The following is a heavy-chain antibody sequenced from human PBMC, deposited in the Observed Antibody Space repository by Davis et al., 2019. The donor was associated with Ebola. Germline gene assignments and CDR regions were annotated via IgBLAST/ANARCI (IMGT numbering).Heavy chain of an antibody. Sequence: GGSLRLSCVSSGFTFSRDNMNWVRQAPGKGLEWLSYISGVSSTIYYADSVKGRFTISRDNAKNSLYLQMNSLRDEDTAVYYCARYHGDSLSTILYYYYGMDVWGQGTTVTVSS. D-gene: IGHD4-17*01. CDR1: GFTFSRDN. CDR3: ARYHGDSLSTILYYYYGMDV. CDR2: ISGVSSTI. V-gene: IGHV3-48*02. J-gene: IGHJ6*02.